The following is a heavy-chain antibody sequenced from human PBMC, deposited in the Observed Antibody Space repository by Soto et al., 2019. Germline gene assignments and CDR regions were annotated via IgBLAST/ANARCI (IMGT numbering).Heavy chain of an antibody. CDR1: GLTFSDYG. V-gene: IGHV3-30*18. CDR3: AKERGRNRNFAMDV. Sequence: GGSLRLSCIVSGLTFSDYGFHWVRQTPGKGLDWVAAISYDGSFVYYADSVRGRFTISRDNSRNTLDLQMNTLRPEDTAVYYCAKERGRNRNFAMDVWGQGT. D-gene: IGHD1-1*01. CDR2: ISYDGSFV. J-gene: IGHJ6*02.